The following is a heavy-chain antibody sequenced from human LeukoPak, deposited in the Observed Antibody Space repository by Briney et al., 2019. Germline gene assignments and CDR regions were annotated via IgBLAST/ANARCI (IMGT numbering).Heavy chain of an antibody. CDR3: ARDQAGSFGDAFDI. J-gene: IGHJ3*02. Sequence: ASVKVSCKASGGTFSSYAISWVRQAPGQGLEWMGRIIPILGIANYAQKFQGRVTITADKSTSTAYMELSSLRSEDTAVYYCARDQAGSFGDAFDIWGQGTMVTVSS. V-gene: IGHV1-69*04. CDR2: IIPILGIA. CDR1: GGTFSSYA. D-gene: IGHD1-26*01.